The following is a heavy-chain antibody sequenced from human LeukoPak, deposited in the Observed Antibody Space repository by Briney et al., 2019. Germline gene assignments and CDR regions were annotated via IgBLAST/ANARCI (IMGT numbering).Heavy chain of an antibody. CDR3: ARAQWYYDFWSGYSSLSASRLGYWFDP. CDR2: ISSSGSTI. Sequence: GGSLRLSCAASGFTFSDYYMSWIRQAPGKGLEWVSYISSSGSTIYYADSVKGRFTISRDNAKNSLYLQMNSLRSEDTAVYYCARAQWYYDFWSGYSSLSASRLGYWFDPWGQGALVTVSS. D-gene: IGHD3-3*01. J-gene: IGHJ5*02. V-gene: IGHV3-11*01. CDR1: GFTFSDYY.